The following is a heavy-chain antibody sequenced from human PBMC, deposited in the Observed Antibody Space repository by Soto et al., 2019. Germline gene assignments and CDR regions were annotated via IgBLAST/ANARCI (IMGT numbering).Heavy chain of an antibody. CDR3: ARIRDGSPMGYFDY. V-gene: IGHV3-30-3*01. CDR1: VFIFSIYA. CDR2: ISYDGSNK. D-gene: IGHD3-16*01. Sequence: WGSLRISCASDVFIFSIYAMRWVRQAPGKGLEWAAVISYDGSNKYYADSVKGRFTISRDNSKNTLYLQMNSLRAEDTAVYYRARIRDGSPMGYFDYWGQGTMVTVSS. J-gene: IGHJ4*02.